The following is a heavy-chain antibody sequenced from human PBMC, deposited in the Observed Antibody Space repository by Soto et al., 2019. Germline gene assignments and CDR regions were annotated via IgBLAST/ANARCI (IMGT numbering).Heavy chain of an antibody. CDR2: ISSNGGST. V-gene: IGHV3-64*01. CDR3: AREYCSSTSCYVSWFDP. CDR1: GFTFSSYA. Sequence: EVQLVESGGGLVQPGGSLRLSCAASGFTFSSYAMHWVRQAPGKGLEYVSAISSNGGSTYYANSVKGRFTISRDNSKNTLYLQMGSLRAEDMAVYYCAREYCSSTSCYVSWFDPWGQGTLVTVSS. J-gene: IGHJ5*02. D-gene: IGHD2-2*01.